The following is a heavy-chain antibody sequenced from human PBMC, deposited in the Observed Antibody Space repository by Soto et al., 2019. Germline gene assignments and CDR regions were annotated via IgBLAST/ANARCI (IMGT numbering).Heavy chain of an antibody. J-gene: IGHJ6*02. Sequence: SETLSLTCAVSGGSISSSNWWSWVRQPPGKGLEWIGEIYHSGSTNYNPSLKSRVTISVDKSKNQFSLKLSSVTAADTAVYYCARGRSYYDSSGYYYYYYGMDVWGQGXTVTVYS. CDR3: ARGRSYYDSSGYYYYYYGMDV. CDR1: GGSISSSNW. CDR2: IYHSGST. D-gene: IGHD3-22*01. V-gene: IGHV4-4*02.